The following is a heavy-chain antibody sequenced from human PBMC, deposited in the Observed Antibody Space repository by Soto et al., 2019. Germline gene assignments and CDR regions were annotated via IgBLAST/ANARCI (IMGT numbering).Heavy chain of an antibody. J-gene: IGHJ5*02. CDR3: AKESGAAVAGIWFDT. Sequence: GGSLRLSCTASGLTFRNYAMSWVRQARGKGLEWVSGISGSGGSTYYADSVKGRFTISRDNFKNMLYLQMNSLRAEDTAVYNCAKESGAAVAGIWFDTWGQGTPVTVSS. CDR1: GLTFRNYA. D-gene: IGHD6-19*01. CDR2: ISGSGGST. V-gene: IGHV3-23*01.